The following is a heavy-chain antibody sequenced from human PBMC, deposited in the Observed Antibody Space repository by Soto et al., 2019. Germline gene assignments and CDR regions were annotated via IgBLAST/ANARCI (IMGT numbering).Heavy chain of an antibody. CDR1: GYTFTSYY. CDR3: ARDVEKRNFYEFWSGSLH. D-gene: IGHD3-3*01. J-gene: IGHJ4*02. CDR2: INPSGGST. V-gene: IGHV1-46*01. Sequence: ASVKVSCKASGYTFTSYYMHWVRQAPGQGLEWMGIINPSGGSTSYAQKFQGRVTMTRDTSTSTVYMELSSLRSEDTAVYYCARDVEKRNFYEFWSGSLHWGQGTLVTVSS.